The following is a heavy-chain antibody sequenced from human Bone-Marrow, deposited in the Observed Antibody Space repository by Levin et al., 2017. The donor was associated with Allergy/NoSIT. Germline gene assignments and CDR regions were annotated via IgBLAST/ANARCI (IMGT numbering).Heavy chain of an antibody. CDR1: GFTFNAYG. V-gene: IGHV3-30*03. CDR3: ARDRRYYGSDDFYGMDV. CDR2: ISYDGKNK. Sequence: PGESLKISCEASGFTFNAYGMHWARQGPGKGLEWVGVISYDGKNKFYAESVKGRFTLARDNSKNTFYLQMNSLTTEDTAVYYCARDRRYYGSDDFYGMDVWGQGTTVTVSS. J-gene: IGHJ6*02. D-gene: IGHD3-10*01.